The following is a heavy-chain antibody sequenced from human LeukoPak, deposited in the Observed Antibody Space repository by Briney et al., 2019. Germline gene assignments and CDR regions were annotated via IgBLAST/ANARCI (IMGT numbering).Heavy chain of an antibody. J-gene: IGHJ6*03. CDR2: ISSSSSDI. CDR3: ASYSSSSFYYYYMDV. V-gene: IGHV3-21*01. Sequence: GGSLRLSCAPSGFTLSSYSMSWVRQAPGKGLEWGSSISSSSSDIYYADSVEGRFTISRDNAKNSLYLQMNSLRAEDTAVYYCASYSSSSFYYYYMDVWGKGTTVTVSS. CDR1: GFTLSSYS. D-gene: IGHD6-6*01.